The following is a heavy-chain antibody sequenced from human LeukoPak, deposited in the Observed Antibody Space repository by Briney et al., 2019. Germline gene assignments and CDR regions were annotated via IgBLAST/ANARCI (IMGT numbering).Heavy chain of an antibody. CDR3: ARMYYDSSGYPSAHNWFDP. D-gene: IGHD3-22*01. V-gene: IGHV4-30-2*01. CDR1: GGSISSGIYY. J-gene: IGHJ5*02. Sequence: SETLSLTCTVSGGSISSGIYYWSWIRQPPGKGLEYIGYIFPPGSTYYNPSLKSRVTISLDGSKNQFSLSLRSVTAADTAVYYCARMYYDSSGYPSAHNWFDPWGPGTLVTVSS. CDR2: IFPPGST.